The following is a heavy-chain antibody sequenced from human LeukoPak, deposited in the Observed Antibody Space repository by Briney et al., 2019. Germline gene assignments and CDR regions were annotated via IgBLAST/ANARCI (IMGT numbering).Heavy chain of an antibody. CDR3: ARWDYGSGSFHYYYYGVDV. D-gene: IGHD3-10*01. J-gene: IGHJ6*02. CDR1: GYTFTSYD. CDR2: MNPNSGNT. Sequence: ASVKVSCKASGYTFTSYDINWVRQATGQGLEWMGWMNPNSGNTGYAQKFQGRVTMTRNTSISTAYMELSSLRSEDTAVYYCARWDYGSGSFHYYYYGVDVWGQGTTVTVS. V-gene: IGHV1-8*01.